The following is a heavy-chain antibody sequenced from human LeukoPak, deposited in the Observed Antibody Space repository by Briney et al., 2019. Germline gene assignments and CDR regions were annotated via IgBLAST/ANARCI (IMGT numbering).Heavy chain of an antibody. V-gene: IGHV3-23*01. J-gene: IGHJ4*02. CDR1: GFTLSSYA. CDR2: ISGSGGST. CDR3: AEGAGYYGSGSLPGGY. D-gene: IGHD3-10*01. Sequence: GGSLRLSCAASGFTLSSYAMSWVRQAPRKGVEWVSCISGSGGSTYYADSVKGRYTISRDNSKNTLYLQMNSARVEDTAVDCCAEGAGYYGSGSLPGGYWGQGTLVTVSS.